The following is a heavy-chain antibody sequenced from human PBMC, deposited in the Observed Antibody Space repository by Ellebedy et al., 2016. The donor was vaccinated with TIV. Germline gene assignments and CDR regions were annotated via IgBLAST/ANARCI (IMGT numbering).Heavy chain of an antibody. CDR3: ARDRWFGERRGYFDY. CDR2: ISSSSSYT. J-gene: IGHJ4*02. D-gene: IGHD3-10*01. CDR1: GFTFSDYY. Sequence: GESLKISXAASGFTFSDYYMSWIRQAPGKGLEWVSYISSSSSYTNYADSVKGRFTISRDNAKNSLYLQMNSLRAEDTAVYYCARDRWFGERRGYFDYWGQGTLVTVSS. V-gene: IGHV3-11*05.